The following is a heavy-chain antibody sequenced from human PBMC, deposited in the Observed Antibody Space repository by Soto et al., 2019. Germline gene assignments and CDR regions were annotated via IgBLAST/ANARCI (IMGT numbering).Heavy chain of an antibody. D-gene: IGHD2-2*02. J-gene: IGHJ5*02. V-gene: IGHV4-39*01. CDR1: GDATYIGGYY. Sequence: SETLSLTCTVSGDATYIGGYYWGWIRQPPGKGLEWIGSIYYSGSTYYRPSLKSRVTISVDTSKNQFSLKLSSVTAADTAVYYCARQVPAAIRLGWFDPWGQGTLVTVSS. CDR2: IYYSGST. CDR3: ARQVPAAIRLGWFDP.